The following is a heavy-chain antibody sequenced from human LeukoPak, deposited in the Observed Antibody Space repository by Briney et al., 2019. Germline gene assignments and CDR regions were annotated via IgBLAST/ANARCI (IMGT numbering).Heavy chain of an antibody. CDR1: LFTLSSYS. J-gene: IGHJ6*02. CDR3: AVFLEWQGATYYGMDV. D-gene: IGHD3-3*01. V-gene: IGHV3-48*02. Sequence: VGSLSLSCAASLFTLSSYSMNSVRQAPGTELEWFSYISRSSRTIYYADSVKGRFTISRDNAKNSLYLQMNSLRDEDTAVYYCAVFLEWQGATYYGMDVWGQGTTVTVSS. CDR2: ISRSSRTI.